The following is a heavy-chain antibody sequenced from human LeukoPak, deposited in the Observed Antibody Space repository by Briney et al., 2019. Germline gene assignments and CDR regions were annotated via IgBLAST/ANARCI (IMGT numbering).Heavy chain of an antibody. CDR2: IYYSGST. V-gene: IGHV4-59*12. CDR3: ARDAPRDSSSWYGPSSSSYFDY. CDR1: GGSIRSYY. J-gene: IGHJ4*02. Sequence: PSETLSLTCSVSGGSIRSYYWSWIRQPPGKGLEWIGYIYYSGSTNYNPSLKSRVTMSVDTSKNQFSLKLSSVTAADTAVYYCARDAPRDSSSWYGPSSSSYFDYWGQGTLVTVSS. D-gene: IGHD6-13*01.